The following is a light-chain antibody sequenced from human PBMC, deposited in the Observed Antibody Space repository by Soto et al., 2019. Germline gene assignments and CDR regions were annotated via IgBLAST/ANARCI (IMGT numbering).Light chain of an antibody. V-gene: IGLV2-14*01. J-gene: IGLJ1*01. CDR1: SSDVGGYNY. CDR3: CSYTTSNTRQIV. Sequence: QSVLTQPASVSGSPGQSITISCTGTSSDVGGYNYVSWYQQHPGKAPKFMIYDVSNRPSGVSTRFSGSKSGNTASLTISGLQAEDEADYYCCSYTTSNTRQIVFVTGTKVTVL. CDR2: DVS.